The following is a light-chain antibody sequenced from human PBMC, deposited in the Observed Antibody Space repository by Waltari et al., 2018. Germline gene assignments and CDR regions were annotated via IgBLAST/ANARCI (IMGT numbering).Light chain of an antibody. V-gene: IGLV2-11*01. CDR3: YSDADTYTFV. CDR2: DVS. CDR1: SSDAGGYKF. Sequence: QSALTQPRSVSGSPGPSVTISCTATSSDAGGYKFVSWYQQHPGKAPKLLIFDVSKRPSGVPDRFSGSKSGNTASLTISGLQAEDEADYYCYSDADTYTFVFGTGTKVTVL. J-gene: IGLJ1*01.